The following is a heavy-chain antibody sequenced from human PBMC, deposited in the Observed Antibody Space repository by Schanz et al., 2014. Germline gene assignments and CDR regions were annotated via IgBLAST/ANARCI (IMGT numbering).Heavy chain of an antibody. V-gene: IGHV1-69*09. Sequence: QGHLVQSGAEVKEPGASVKVSCKSSGATFNSYAFGWVRQAPGQGFEWVGSIIPPLRQTRYAQKFEERVIITADTSTTTVYMDLASLTSDDTAVYFCARIIDGDYLYWGQGTLVTVSS. CDR2: IIPPLRQT. CDR3: ARIIDGDYLY. D-gene: IGHD4-17*01. CDR1: GATFNSYA. J-gene: IGHJ4*02.